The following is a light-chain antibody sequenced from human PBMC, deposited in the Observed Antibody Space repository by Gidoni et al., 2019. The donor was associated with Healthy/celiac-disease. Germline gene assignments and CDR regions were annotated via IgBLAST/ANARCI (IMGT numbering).Light chain of an antibody. CDR2: DAS. Sequence: EIVLTQSPATLSLSPGERANISCSASQSVSSYLAWYQPKPGQAPRLLIYDASNRATGIPARFSGSGSGTDCTLTISSLAPEYFAVYYCQQRSNWLTFGGGTKVEIK. V-gene: IGKV3-11*01. J-gene: IGKJ4*01. CDR3: QQRSNWLT. CDR1: QSVSSY.